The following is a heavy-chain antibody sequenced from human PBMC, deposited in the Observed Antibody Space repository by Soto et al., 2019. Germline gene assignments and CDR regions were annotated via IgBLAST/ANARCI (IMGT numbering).Heavy chain of an antibody. CDR1: GFTFSSNG. J-gene: IGHJ5*01. CDR3: ARWVGGSMYDNSGKYDS. CDR2: VSYDGSKK. D-gene: IGHD3-22*01. V-gene: IGHV3-30*03. Sequence: QVQLVESGGGVVQPGRSLRLTCAASGFTFSSNGMHWVRQAQGKGLEWVALVSYDGSKKYYADSVKGRFTISRDNSENTLYLQMNSLRAEDTAVYYCARWVGGSMYDNSGKYDSWGQGTLVTVSS.